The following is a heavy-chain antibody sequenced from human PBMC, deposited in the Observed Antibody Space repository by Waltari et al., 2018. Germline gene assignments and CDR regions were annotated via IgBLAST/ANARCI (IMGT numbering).Heavy chain of an antibody. Sequence: EVQLVQSGAEVKKPGESLRISCKGSGYSFTSYWISWVRQMPGKGLEWMGRIDPSDSYTNSSPSFQGLVTISADKSISTAYLQWSSLKASDTAMYYCAVNYDSSGYYRYYYYYYGMDVWGQGTTVIVSS. D-gene: IGHD3-22*01. V-gene: IGHV5-10-1*03. J-gene: IGHJ6*02. CDR3: AVNYDSSGYYRYYYYYYGMDV. CDR2: IDPSDSYT. CDR1: GYSFTSYW.